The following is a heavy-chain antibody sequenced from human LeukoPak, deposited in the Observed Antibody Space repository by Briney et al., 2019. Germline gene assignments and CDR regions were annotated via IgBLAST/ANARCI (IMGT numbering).Heavy chain of an antibody. V-gene: IGHV3-30*18. J-gene: IGHJ5*02. Sequence: GGSLRLSCAASGFTFSNYGMHWVRQAPGKGLEWVAVISYDGSNKYYADSVKGRFTISRDNSKNTLYLQMNSLRAEDTAVYYCAKDGYYGSGSYIHWFDPWGQGTLVTVSS. CDR3: AKDGYYGSGSYIHWFDP. D-gene: IGHD3-10*01. CDR2: ISYDGSNK. CDR1: GFTFSNYG.